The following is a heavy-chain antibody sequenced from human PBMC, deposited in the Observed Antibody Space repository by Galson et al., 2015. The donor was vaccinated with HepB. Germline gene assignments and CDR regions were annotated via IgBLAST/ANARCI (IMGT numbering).Heavy chain of an antibody. J-gene: IGHJ6*02. V-gene: IGHV1-18*01. CDR3: ARDLRNGVYAIFLHYYYGMDV. CDR1: GYTFTSYG. D-gene: IGHD2-8*01. Sequence: QSGAEVKKPGASVKVSCKASGYTFTSYGFSWVRQAPGQGLEWMGWISAYNGNTNYAQKLQGRVTMTTDTSTSTAYMELRSLRSDDTAVYYCARDLRNGVYAIFLHYYYGMDVWGQGTTVTVSS. CDR2: ISAYNGNT.